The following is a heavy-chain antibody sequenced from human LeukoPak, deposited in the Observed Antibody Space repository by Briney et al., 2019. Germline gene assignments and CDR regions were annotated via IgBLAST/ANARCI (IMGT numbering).Heavy chain of an antibody. J-gene: IGHJ4*02. V-gene: IGHV3-66*01. CDR1: GFTFSSYS. CDR2: IYSGGST. Sequence: GGSLRLSCAASGFTFSSYSMNWVRQAPGKGLEWVSVIYSGGSTYYADSVKGRFTISRDNSKNTLYLQMNSLRAEDTAVYYCEASSGSDFDYWGQGTLVTVSS. CDR3: EASSGSDFDY. D-gene: IGHD1-26*01.